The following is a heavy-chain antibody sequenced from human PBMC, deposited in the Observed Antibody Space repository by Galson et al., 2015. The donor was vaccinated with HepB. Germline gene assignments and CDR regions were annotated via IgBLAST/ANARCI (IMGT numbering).Heavy chain of an antibody. V-gene: IGHV4-4*02. D-gene: IGHD3-22*01. J-gene: IGHJ3*02. CDR3: ARAELYYYDSSGYYYVPDAFDI. CDR1: GDSISSNIW. Sequence: SETLSLTCAVSGDSISSNIWWSWVRQPPGKGLEWIGEIYHSGTINYNPSLKSRLTISVDKSKNQFSLKLSSVTAADTAVYYCARAELYYYDSSGYYYVPDAFDIWGQGTMVTVSS. CDR2: IYHSGTI.